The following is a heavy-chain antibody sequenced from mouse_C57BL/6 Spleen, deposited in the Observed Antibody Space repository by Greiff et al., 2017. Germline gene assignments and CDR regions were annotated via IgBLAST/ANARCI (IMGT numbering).Heavy chain of an antibody. J-gene: IGHJ2*01. CDR2: IDPETGGT. CDR3: TRPLIYYDYGGDFDY. D-gene: IGHD2-4*01. Sequence: QVQLQQSGAELVRPGASVTLSCKASGYTFTDYEMHWVKQTPVHGLEWIGAIDPETGGTAYNQKFKGKAILTADKSSSTAYMELRSLTSEDSAVYYCTRPLIYYDYGGDFDYWGQGTTLTVSS. V-gene: IGHV1-15*01. CDR1: GYTFTDYE.